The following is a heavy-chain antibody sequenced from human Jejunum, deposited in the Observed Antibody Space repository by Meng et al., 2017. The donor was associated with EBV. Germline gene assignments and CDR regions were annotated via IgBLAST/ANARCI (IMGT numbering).Heavy chain of an antibody. CDR2: IYHSGST. D-gene: IGHD3-3*01. J-gene: IGHJ4*02. CDR1: GDSISSSNW. V-gene: IGHV4-4*02. CDR3: ARYGSGYFPALWY. Sequence: LTVEGEGPGRVKHSGTRSLPCAVSGDSISSSNWWSWVRQPPGKGLEWIGEIYHSGSTNYNPSLKSRVTISVDKSKNQFSLKLSSVTAADTAVYYCARYGSGYFPALWYWGQGTLVTVSS.